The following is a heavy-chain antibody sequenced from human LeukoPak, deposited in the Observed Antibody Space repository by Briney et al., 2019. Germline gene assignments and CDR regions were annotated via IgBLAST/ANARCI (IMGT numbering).Heavy chain of an antibody. J-gene: IGHJ3*02. CDR3: ARAYDSSGYISRGAFDI. D-gene: IGHD3-22*01. Sequence: GGSLRLSCAASGFIFSNYGMSWVRQAPGKGLEWVSGINWNGGSTGYADSVKGRFTISRDNAKNSLYLQMNSLRAEDTALYHCARAYDSSGYISRGAFDIWGQGTMVTVSS. CDR2: INWNGGST. CDR1: GFIFSNYG. V-gene: IGHV3-20*01.